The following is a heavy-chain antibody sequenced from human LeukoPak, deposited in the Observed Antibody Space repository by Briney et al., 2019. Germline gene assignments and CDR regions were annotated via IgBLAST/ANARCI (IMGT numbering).Heavy chain of an antibody. J-gene: IGHJ4*02. Sequence: GGSLRLSCVASGFTFSSYWIHWVRQAPGKGLVWVSRINGDGGSTDYADSVKGRFTISRDNAKNTLYLQMNSLRAEDTAVYYCARDGTYYDFWSGKRPTTNFDYWGQGTLVTVSS. V-gene: IGHV3-74*01. D-gene: IGHD3-3*01. CDR1: GFTFSSYW. CDR3: ARDGTYYDFWSGKRPTTNFDY. CDR2: INGDGGST.